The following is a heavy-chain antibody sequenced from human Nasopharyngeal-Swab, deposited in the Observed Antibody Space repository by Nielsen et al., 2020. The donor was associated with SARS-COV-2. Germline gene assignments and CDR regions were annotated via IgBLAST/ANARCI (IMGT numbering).Heavy chain of an antibody. CDR3: ARHLSPASGGNAFDI. J-gene: IGHJ3*02. CDR1: GGSVSSGSYY. Sequence: SETLSLTCTVSGGSVSSGSYYWSWIRQPPGKGLEWIGYIYYSGSTNYNPSLKSRVTISVDTSKNQFSLKLSSVTAADTAVYYCARHLSPASGGNAFDIWGQGTMVTVSS. V-gene: IGHV4-61*01. CDR2: IYYSGST. D-gene: IGHD6-19*01.